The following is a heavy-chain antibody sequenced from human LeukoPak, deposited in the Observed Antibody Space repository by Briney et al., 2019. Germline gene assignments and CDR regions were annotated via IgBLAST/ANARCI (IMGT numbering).Heavy chain of an antibody. D-gene: IGHD3-22*01. J-gene: IGHJ4*02. V-gene: IGHV3-21*01. CDR3: ASSRYDSSGYYGIIGY. Sequence: GGSLRLSCAASGFTFSSYAMSWVRQAPGKGLEWVSSISGSSNYKYYADSVKGRFTISRDNAKNSLYLQMNSLRAEDTALYYCASSRYDSSGYYGIIGYWGQGTLVTVSS. CDR1: GFTFSSYA. CDR2: ISGSSNYK.